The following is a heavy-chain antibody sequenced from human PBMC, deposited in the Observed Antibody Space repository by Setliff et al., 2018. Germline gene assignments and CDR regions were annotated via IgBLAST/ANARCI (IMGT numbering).Heavy chain of an antibody. J-gene: IGHJ4*02. CDR3: ARRETYYNFWSGDYAY. CDR2: INHSGST. D-gene: IGHD3-3*01. Sequence: PSETLSLTCAVYGGSFSGYYWSWIRQPPGKGLEWIGEINHSGSTNYNPSLKSRVTISVDTSKNHFSLKLSSVTAADTAVYYCARRETYYNFWSGDYAYWGQGTLVTVSS. CDR1: GGSFSGYY. V-gene: IGHV4-34*01.